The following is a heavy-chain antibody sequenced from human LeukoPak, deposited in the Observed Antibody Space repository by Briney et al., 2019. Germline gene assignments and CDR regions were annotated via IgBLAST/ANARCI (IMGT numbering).Heavy chain of an antibody. J-gene: IGHJ4*02. V-gene: IGHV1-18*01. D-gene: IGHD3-3*01. Sequence: ASVKVSCKASCYNFANSGIYWVRQAPGQGPEWMGWNSANNGNTIYAQKVRGRVTMTTDTSTSTAYLEVRSLTSDDTAMYYCARAPPYSGYYTLLDWGQGTLVTVSS. CDR3: ARAPPYSGYYTLLD. CDR1: CYNFANSG. CDR2: NSANNGNT.